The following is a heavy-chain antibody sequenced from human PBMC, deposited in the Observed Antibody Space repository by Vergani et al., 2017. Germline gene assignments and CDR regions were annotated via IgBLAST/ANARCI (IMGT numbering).Heavy chain of an antibody. CDR3: ARHSTVEWLVKLGWIDP. D-gene: IGHD6-19*01. J-gene: IGHJ5*02. CDR1: GASIRSRNYY. Sequence: QLQLQESGPGLVKPSATLSLTCSLSGASIRSRNYYWGWIRQPPGKGLEWIASIYYSGSTYYNPSLKSRVTISVDTSKNQFSLKLSSVPAADTAVYFCARHSTVEWLVKLGWIDPWGQGILVTVSS. V-gene: IGHV4-39*01. CDR2: IYYSGST.